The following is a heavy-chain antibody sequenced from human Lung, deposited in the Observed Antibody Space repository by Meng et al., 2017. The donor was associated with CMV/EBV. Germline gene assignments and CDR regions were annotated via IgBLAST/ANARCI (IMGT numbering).Heavy chain of an antibody. J-gene: IGHJ4*02. CDR1: GSTFRSYA. D-gene: IGHD6-13*01. V-gene: IGHV3-30-3*01. CDR2: ISYDGGKK. Sequence: SXKISXVASGSTFRSYAMHWVRQAPGKGLEWVAFISYDGGKKYYADSVKGRFTISRDNSNNTLYLQMSSLRADDTAVYYCVRSFAPYTSSWYGVWDQGTPGTVSS. CDR3: VRSFAPYTSSWYGV.